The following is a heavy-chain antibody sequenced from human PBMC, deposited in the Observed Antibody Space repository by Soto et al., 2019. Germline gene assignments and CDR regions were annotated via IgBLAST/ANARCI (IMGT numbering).Heavy chain of an antibody. CDR2: ISAYNGNT. CDR3: AREVVPAAVNGRIAFDI. V-gene: IGHV1-18*01. D-gene: IGHD2-2*01. J-gene: IGHJ3*02. CDR1: GYTFTSYG. Sequence: QVQLVQSGAEVKKPGASVKVSCKASGYTFTSYGISWVRQAPGQGLEWMGWISAYNGNTNYAQKLQGRVTMTTDTSTSTAYMELRSLRSDDTAVYYCAREVVPAAVNGRIAFDIWGQGTMVTVSS.